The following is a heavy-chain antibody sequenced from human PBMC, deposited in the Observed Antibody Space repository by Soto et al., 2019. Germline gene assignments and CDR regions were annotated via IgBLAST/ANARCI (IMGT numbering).Heavy chain of an antibody. CDR1: GGSTSSDNY. D-gene: IGHD3-16*01. Sequence: SDTLSLTCTVSGGSTSSDNYWSWIRQPPGKGLEWIGDIYYSGNTDYNPSLKSRLAISIDTSKNQFSLKLSSVTAADTAAYFFAREGGGSSDGLYYFKSWRQGSLVIFSS. CDR2: IYYSGNT. V-gene: IGHV4-30-4*02. CDR3: AREGGGSSDGLYYFKS. J-gene: IGHJ4*02.